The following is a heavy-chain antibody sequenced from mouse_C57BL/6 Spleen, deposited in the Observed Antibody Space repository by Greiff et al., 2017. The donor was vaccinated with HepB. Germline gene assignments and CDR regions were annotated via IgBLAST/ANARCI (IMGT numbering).Heavy chain of an antibody. Sequence: EVQRVESGGGLVKPGGSLKLSCAASGFTFSDYGMHWVRQAPEKGLEWVAYISSGSSTIYYADTVKGRFTISRDNAKNTLFLQMTSLRSEDTAMYYCARGDYGYDDGYYYAMDYWGQGTSVTVSS. J-gene: IGHJ4*01. D-gene: IGHD2-2*01. V-gene: IGHV5-17*01. CDR2: ISSGSSTI. CDR3: ARGDYGYDDGYYYAMDY. CDR1: GFTFSDYG.